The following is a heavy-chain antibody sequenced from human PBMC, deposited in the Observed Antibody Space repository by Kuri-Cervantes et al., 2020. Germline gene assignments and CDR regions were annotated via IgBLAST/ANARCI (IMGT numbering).Heavy chain of an antibody. CDR2: IYYSGST. CDR1: GGSISSGSYY. CDR3: ASTNIVGGDY. V-gene: IGHV4-39*01. Sequence: SETLSLTCTVSGGSISSGSYYWSWIRQPPGKGLEWIGYIYYSGSTYYNPSLKSRVTISVDTSKNQFSLKLSSVTAADTAVYYCASTNIVGGDYWGQGTLVTVSS. D-gene: IGHD1-26*01. J-gene: IGHJ4*02.